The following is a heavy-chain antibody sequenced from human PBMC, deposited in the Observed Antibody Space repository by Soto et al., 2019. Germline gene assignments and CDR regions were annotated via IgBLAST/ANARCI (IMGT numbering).Heavy chain of an antibody. CDR1: GFTFSSYA. V-gene: IGHV3-23*01. D-gene: IGHD3-22*01. J-gene: IGHJ3*02. Sequence: PGGSLRLSCAASGFTFSSYAMSWVRQAPGKGLEWVSAISGSGGSTYYADSVKGRFTISRDNAKNSLYLQMNSLRAVDTDVYYCARDKIAALDIWGKGTIVTVSS. CDR3: ARDKIAALDI. CDR2: ISGSGGST.